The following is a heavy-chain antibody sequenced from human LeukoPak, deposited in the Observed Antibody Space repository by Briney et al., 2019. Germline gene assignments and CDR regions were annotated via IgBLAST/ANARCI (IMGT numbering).Heavy chain of an antibody. V-gene: IGHV1-2*02. CDR3: ARGSVTGGWYLNLGY. CDR2: IYPNSGDT. J-gene: IGHJ4*02. CDR1: GYTFSGYY. D-gene: IGHD6-19*01. Sequence: GASVKVSCKASGYTFSGYYMHWVRQAPGQGLEWMRWIYPNSGDTNYAQNFQGRVTMTRDTSISTVYMELTRLTSDDTAVYYCARGSVTGGWYLNLGYWGQGTLVTVSS.